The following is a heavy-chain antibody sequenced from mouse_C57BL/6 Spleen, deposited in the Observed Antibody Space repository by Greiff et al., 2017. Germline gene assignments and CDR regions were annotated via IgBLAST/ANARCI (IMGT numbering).Heavy chain of an antibody. V-gene: IGHV1-62-2*01. Sequence: QVQLQQSGAELVKPGASVKLSCKASGYTFTEYPIHWVKQRSGQGLEWIGRFYPGSGSIKYNEKFKDKATLTADKSSSTAYLELSRLTSEDSAVYFCARSEGGHYDSYLRWFAYWGKGTLVTVSS. D-gene: IGHD2-3*01. J-gene: IGHJ3*01. CDR1: GYTFTEYP. CDR3: ARSEGGHYDSYLRWFAY. CDR2: FYPGSGSI.